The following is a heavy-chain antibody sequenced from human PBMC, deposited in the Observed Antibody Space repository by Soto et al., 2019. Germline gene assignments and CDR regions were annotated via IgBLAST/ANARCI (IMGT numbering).Heavy chain of an antibody. V-gene: IGHV3-23*01. D-gene: IGHD1-1*01. CDR3: AEGDDHDPRKYGISV. CDR2: ISDSADTT. CDR1: RFTFSSYD. Sequence: GGCLRLSGVASRFTFSSYDMSWVRQAPGKGLERVAVISDSADTTHYVDSVRGRFTISRANSNNTLYFQMNNLRSEDTAVSFCAEGDDHDPRKYGISVRGQVT. J-gene: IGHJ6*02.